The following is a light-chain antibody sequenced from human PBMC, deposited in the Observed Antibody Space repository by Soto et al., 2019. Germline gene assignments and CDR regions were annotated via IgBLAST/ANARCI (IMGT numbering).Light chain of an antibody. J-gene: IGLJ2*01. V-gene: IGLV1-44*01. Sequence: QSVLTQPPSASGTPGQRVTISCSGSSSNIGSNTVNWYQQLPGTAPKLLIYSNNQRPSGVPDRFSGSKSGTSASLAISGLQCEDEADYYCEAWDASLNGYVVFGGGTKLTVL. CDR2: SNN. CDR3: EAWDASLNGYVV. CDR1: SSNIGSNT.